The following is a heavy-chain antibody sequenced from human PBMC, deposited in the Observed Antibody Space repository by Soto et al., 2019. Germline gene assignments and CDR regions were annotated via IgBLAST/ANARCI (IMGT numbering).Heavy chain of an antibody. CDR1: GFTFSGYA. Sequence: PVGSLRLSCAASGFTFSGYAMHWVRQAPGKGLEWVVVISYDGSNKYYADSVKGRFTISRDNSKNTLYLQMNGLRPEDAAVYYCARDGSYDSSGYYRKMFDYWGQGTLVTVSS. CDR3: ARDGSYDSSGYYRKMFDY. D-gene: IGHD3-22*01. CDR2: ISYDGSNK. V-gene: IGHV3-30-3*01. J-gene: IGHJ4*02.